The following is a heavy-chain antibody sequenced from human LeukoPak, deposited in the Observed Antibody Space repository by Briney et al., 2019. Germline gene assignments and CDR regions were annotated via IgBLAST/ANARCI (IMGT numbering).Heavy chain of an antibody. D-gene: IGHD3-22*01. CDR1: GGSISSGSYY. V-gene: IGHV4-61*02. Sequence: SETLSLTCTVSGGSISSGSYYWSWIRQPAGKGLEWIGRIYTSGSTNYNPSLKSRVTISVDTSKNQFSLKLSSVTAADTAVYYCARDRGYYDSSGYYPLDYWGQGTLVTVSS. J-gene: IGHJ4*02. CDR3: ARDRGYYDSSGYYPLDY. CDR2: IYTSGST.